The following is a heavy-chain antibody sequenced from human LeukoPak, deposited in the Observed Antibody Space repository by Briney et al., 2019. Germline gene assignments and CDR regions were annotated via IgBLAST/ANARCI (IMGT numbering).Heavy chain of an antibody. D-gene: IGHD1-26*01. J-gene: IGHJ4*02. V-gene: IGHV3-74*03. CDR1: GLTFNSYW. CDR3: AEDHRQVGATNDY. Sequence: PGGSLRLSCAASGLTFNSYWMHWVRQVAGKGLVWVARINGDASNTTYADSVKGRFTISRDNAKNTLYLQMNSLRVDDTAVYYCAEDHRQVGATNDYWGQGTLVTVSS. CDR2: INGDASNT.